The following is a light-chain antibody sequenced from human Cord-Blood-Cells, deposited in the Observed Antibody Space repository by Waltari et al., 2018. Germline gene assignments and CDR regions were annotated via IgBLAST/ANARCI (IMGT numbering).Light chain of an antibody. CDR2: DAS. Sequence: DIVLTQSPATLSLSLGERATLSCRASQSVSSYLAWYQQKPGQAPRLLIYDASNRATGIPARFSGSGSGTDFTLTISSLEPEDFAVYYCQQRSNWPLTFGGGTKVEIK. CDR1: QSVSSY. CDR3: QQRSNWPLT. J-gene: IGKJ4*01. V-gene: IGKV3-11*01.